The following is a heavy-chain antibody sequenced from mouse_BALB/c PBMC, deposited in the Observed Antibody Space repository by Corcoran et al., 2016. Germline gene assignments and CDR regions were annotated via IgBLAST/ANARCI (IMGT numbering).Heavy chain of an antibody. V-gene: IGHV1-9*01. CDR1: GYTFSSYW. D-gene: IGHD4-1*01. Sequence: QVQLQQSGAELMKPGASVKISCKATGYTFSSYWIEWVKQRPGHGLEWIGEILPGSGSTNYNEKFKGKATFTADTSSNTAYMQLSSLTSEDSAVYYCARYLTGTTWFAYWGQGTLVTVSA. J-gene: IGHJ3*01. CDR2: ILPGSGST. CDR3: ARYLTGTTWFAY.